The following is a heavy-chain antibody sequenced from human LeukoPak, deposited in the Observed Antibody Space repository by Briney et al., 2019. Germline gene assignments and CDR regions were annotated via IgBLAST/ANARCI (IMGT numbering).Heavy chain of an antibody. Sequence: GESLKISCKGSGHDFTSYWIGWVRQMPGKGLEWMGVIYPGDSDTRYNPSFQGQVSISADKSISTAYLQWSSLKASDTAMYYCARRGDGYNFWQHWGQGTLVTVSS. CDR1: GHDFTSYW. D-gene: IGHD5-24*01. CDR2: IYPGDSDT. V-gene: IGHV5-51*01. J-gene: IGHJ1*01. CDR3: ARRGDGYNFWQH.